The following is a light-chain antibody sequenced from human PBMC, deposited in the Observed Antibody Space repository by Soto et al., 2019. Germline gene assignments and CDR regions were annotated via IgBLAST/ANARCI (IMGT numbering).Light chain of an antibody. V-gene: IGLV2-14*01. CDR3: SSYTTSNTRQIV. CDR1: SSDVVGYNY. J-gene: IGLJ1*01. CDR2: DVS. Sequence: QSALTQPASGSGSPGQSITISCTGTSSDVVGYNYVSWYQQHPGKAPKFMIYDVSNRPSGVSNRFSGSKSGNTASLTISGLQAEDEADYYCSSYTTSNTRQIVFGTGTKVTVL.